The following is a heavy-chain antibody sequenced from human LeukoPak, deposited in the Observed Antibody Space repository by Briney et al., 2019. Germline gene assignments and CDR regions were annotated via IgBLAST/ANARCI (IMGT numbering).Heavy chain of an antibody. Sequence: PQTLSLTCTVSGGSVSSTEFYWGWIRQPPGKGLQWVGNIYYSGSTYYNPSLTGRVTMSVDTSKNQFSLKMPSVTAADTAVYYCTRLSKGRYFDYIFDYWGQGSLVTVSS. J-gene: IGHJ4*02. CDR3: TRLSKGRYFDYIFDY. V-gene: IGHV4-39*01. CDR1: GGSVSSTEFY. D-gene: IGHD3-9*01. CDR2: IYYSGST.